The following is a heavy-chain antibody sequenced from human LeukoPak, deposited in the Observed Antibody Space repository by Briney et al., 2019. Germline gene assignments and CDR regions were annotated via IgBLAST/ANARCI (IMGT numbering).Heavy chain of an antibody. CDR3: ARGFGSGHSSRADGPSY. D-gene: IGHD6-13*01. V-gene: IGHV1-8*01. Sequence: ASVKVSCKASGYTFTSYDINWVRQATGQGLEWMGWMNPNSGNTGYAQKFQGRVTMNRNTSISTAYMELSSLRSEDTAVYYCARGFGSGHSSRADGPSYRGQGTLVTVSS. CDR1: GYTFTSYD. J-gene: IGHJ4*02. CDR2: MNPNSGNT.